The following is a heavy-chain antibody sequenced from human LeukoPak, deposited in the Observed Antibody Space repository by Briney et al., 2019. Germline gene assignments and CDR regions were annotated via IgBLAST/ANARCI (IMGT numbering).Heavy chain of an antibody. J-gene: IGHJ5*02. Sequence: PGRSLRLSCAASGFTFSSYAMHWVRQAPGKGLEWVAVISNDGSNKYYADSVKGRFTISRDNSKNTLYLQMNSLRAEDTAVYYCASVHFDFPYSSSWYTGNWFDPWGQGTLVTVSS. CDR3: ASVHFDFPYSSSWYTGNWFDP. CDR2: ISNDGSNK. CDR1: GFTFSSYA. V-gene: IGHV3-30*04. D-gene: IGHD6-13*01.